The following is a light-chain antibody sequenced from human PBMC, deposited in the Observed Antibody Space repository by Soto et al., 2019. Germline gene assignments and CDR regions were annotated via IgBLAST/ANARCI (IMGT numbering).Light chain of an antibody. CDR3: QQRSNWPSIT. CDR2: DAS. Sequence: EIVMTQSPATLSVSPGERATLSFRSSQSVSSNLAWYQQKPGQAPRLLIYDASNRATGIPARFSGSGSGTDFTLTISSLEPEDFAVYYCQQRSNWPSITFGQGTRLEI. J-gene: IGKJ5*01. V-gene: IGKV3-11*01. CDR1: QSVSSN.